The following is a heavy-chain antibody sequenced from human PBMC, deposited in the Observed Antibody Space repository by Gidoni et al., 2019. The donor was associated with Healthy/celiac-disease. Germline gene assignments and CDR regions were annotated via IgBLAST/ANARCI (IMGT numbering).Heavy chain of an antibody. D-gene: IGHD2-21*02. CDR1: GFTFSSYA. Sequence: EVQLLESGGGLVQPGGSLRLSCAASGFTFSSYAMSWVRRAPGKGLEWVSAISGSGGSTYYADSVKGRFTISRDNSKNTLYLQMNSLRAEDTAVYYCARSIYCGGDCSDGRTAPMFDPWGQGTLVTVSS. CDR3: ARSIYCGGDCSDGRTAPMFDP. CDR2: ISGSGGST. V-gene: IGHV3-23*01. J-gene: IGHJ5*02.